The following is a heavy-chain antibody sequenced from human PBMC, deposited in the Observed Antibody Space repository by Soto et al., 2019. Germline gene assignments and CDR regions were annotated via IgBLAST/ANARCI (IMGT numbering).Heavy chain of an antibody. V-gene: IGHV1-69*13. CDR3: ARDSSARSGAFDI. Sequence: SVKVSCKASGGTFSSYGISWVRQAPGQGLEWMGGIIPIFGTANYAQKFQGRVTITADESTSTAYMELSSLRSEDTALYYCARDSSARSGAFDIWGQGTMVTVSS. D-gene: IGHD6-19*01. CDR2: IIPIFGTA. J-gene: IGHJ3*02. CDR1: GGTFSSYG.